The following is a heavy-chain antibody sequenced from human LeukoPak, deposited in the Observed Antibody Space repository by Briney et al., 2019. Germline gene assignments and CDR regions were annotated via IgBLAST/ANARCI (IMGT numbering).Heavy chain of an antibody. Sequence: PSETLSLSCTVSGGSFTTYYWSWIRQPPGKGLEWIGFIYSSGSANYNPSLMSRVTMSVDTSKNQFSLKLSSVTAADTAVYYCARTRTYADYADFWGQGTLVTVSS. J-gene: IGHJ4*02. CDR3: ARTRTYADYADF. V-gene: IGHV4-59*01. CDR2: IYSSGSA. D-gene: IGHD4-17*01. CDR1: GGSFTTYY.